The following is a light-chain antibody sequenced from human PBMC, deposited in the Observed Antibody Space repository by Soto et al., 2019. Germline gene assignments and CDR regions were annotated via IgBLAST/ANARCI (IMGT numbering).Light chain of an antibody. V-gene: IGKV1-5*01. J-gene: IGKJ5*01. CDR1: QSIRNW. Sequence: DIQRTQSPSTLSASVGDSVTITCRASQSIRNWLAWYQDKPGKAPKLLIYGASSLESGVPSRFSGSGSGTEFTLTIGGLQPDDFAVYYCQQYNDRPPITFGQGKRREI. CDR3: QQYNDRPPIT. CDR2: GAS.